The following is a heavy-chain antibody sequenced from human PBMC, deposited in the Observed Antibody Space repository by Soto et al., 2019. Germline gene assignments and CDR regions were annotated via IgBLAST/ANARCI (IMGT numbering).Heavy chain of an antibody. CDR1: GFTFSSYG. J-gene: IGHJ4*02. Sequence: QVQLVESGGGVVQPGRSLRLSFAASGFTFSSYGMHWVRQAPGKGLEWVAVIWYDGSNKYYADSVKGRFTISRDNSKNTLYLQMNSLRAEDTAVYYCARDYDSSGYYGWGQGTLVTVSS. V-gene: IGHV3-33*01. CDR2: IWYDGSNK. D-gene: IGHD3-22*01. CDR3: ARDYDSSGYYG.